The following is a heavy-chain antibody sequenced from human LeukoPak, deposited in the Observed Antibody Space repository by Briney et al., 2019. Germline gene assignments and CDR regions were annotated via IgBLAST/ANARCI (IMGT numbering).Heavy chain of an antibody. D-gene: IGHD2-21*01. Sequence: PSETLSLTCTVSGGSVSSGSYYWSWIRQPPGKGLEWIGYIYYSGSTNYNPSLKSRVTISVDTSKNQFSLKLSSVTAADTAVYYCARVHPAYRGGDCSDYWGQGTLVTVSS. CDR1: GGSVSSGSYY. CDR2: IYYSGST. V-gene: IGHV4-61*01. J-gene: IGHJ4*02. CDR3: ARVHPAYRGGDCSDY.